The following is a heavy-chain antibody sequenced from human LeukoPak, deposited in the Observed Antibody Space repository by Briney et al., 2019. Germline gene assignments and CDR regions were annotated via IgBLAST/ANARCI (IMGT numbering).Heavy chain of an antibody. D-gene: IGHD6-13*01. CDR3: AKDWPLEWQQLPDYDAIDV. J-gene: IGHJ3*01. V-gene: IGHV3-23*01. Sequence: LGGSLRLSCAASGFNFRNYDMTWVRQAPGKGLEWVSSISGDTYYAESVKGRFTISRDNSENTLYLQMNSLRDEDTAVYYCAKDWPLEWQQLPDYDAIDVWGQGTMVTVSS. CDR2: ISGDT. CDR1: GFNFRNYD.